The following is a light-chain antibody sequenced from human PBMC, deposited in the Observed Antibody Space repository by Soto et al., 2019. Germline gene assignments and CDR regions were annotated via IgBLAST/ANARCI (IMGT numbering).Light chain of an antibody. CDR1: QNLLHSNGYNY. V-gene: IGKV2-28*01. CDR2: LGS. Sequence: DIVMTQSPLSRPVTSGEPASISCRSSQNLLHSNGYNYLDWYLQKPGQSPQLLIYLGSNRASGVPDRFSGSGSGTDFTLKISRVEAEDVGVYYCMQALQTPLITFGQGTRLEIK. J-gene: IGKJ5*01. CDR3: MQALQTPLIT.